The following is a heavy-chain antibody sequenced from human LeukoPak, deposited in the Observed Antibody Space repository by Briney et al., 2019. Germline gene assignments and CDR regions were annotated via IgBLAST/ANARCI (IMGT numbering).Heavy chain of an antibody. CDR1: GYTFTGYY. CDR2: INPNSGGT. J-gene: IGHJ4*02. D-gene: IGHD3-16*02. CDR3: ARGHGMITFGGVIASFNY. Sequence: ASVKVSCKASGYTFTGYYMHWVRQAPGQGLEWMGWINPNSGGTNYAQKFQGRVTMTRDTSISTAYMELSRLRSDDTAVYDCARGHGMITFGGVIASFNYWGQGTLVTVSS. V-gene: IGHV1-2*02.